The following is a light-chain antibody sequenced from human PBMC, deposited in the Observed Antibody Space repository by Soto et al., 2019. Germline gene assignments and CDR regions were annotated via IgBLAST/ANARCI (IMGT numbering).Light chain of an antibody. CDR3: LQYHNFWA. V-gene: IGKV3-15*01. CDR1: QNIYYN. Sequence: ILMTQSPATVSVSPGESATLSCRASQNIYYNVAWYQQRPGQAPRLLIYRASTRAPGVPARFSGSGSGTEFTLTISSLQPEDFTVYSCLQYHNFWAFGQGTKVDIK. J-gene: IGKJ1*01. CDR2: RAS.